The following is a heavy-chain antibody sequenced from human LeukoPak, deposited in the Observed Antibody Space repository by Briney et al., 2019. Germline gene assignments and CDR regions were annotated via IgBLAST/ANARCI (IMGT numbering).Heavy chain of an antibody. J-gene: IGHJ1*01. V-gene: IGHV3-30*04. Sequence: PGRSLRLSCAASGFTFSSYAMHWVRQAPGKGLEWVAVISYDGSNKYYADSVKGRFTISRDNSKNTLYLQMNSLRAEDTAVYYCASPGSYDFWSGYYLPHWGQGTLVTVSS. CDR2: ISYDGSNK. CDR3: ASPGSYDFWSGYYLPH. D-gene: IGHD3-3*01. CDR1: GFTFSSYA.